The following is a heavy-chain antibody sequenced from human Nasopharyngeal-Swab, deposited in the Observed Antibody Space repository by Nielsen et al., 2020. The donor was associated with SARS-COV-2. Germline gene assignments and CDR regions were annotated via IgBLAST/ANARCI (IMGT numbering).Heavy chain of an antibody. CDR2: ISSSGTTI. D-gene: IGHD6-19*01. V-gene: IGHV3-48*03. J-gene: IGHJ5*02. CDR3: ARASRGWS. Sequence: VRQAPGKGLEWISYISSSGTTIYSTESVRGRFTISRDNAENSLSLQMNSLREEDTAVYYCARASRGWSWGQGTLVTVSS.